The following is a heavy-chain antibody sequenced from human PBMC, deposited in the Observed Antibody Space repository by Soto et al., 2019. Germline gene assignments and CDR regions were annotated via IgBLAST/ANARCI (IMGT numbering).Heavy chain of an antibody. CDR1: GASLSSGGYS. CDR2: VYYGGTA. D-gene: IGHD3-10*01. V-gene: IGHV4-30-2*06. CDR3: ARGNPQLRGVFDF. J-gene: IGHJ4*02. Sequence: SETLSLTCSVSGASLSSGGYSWSWFRRSPGKALEWIAYVYYGGTASYNPSLKSRVTISVDSSKNQFSLTVKSVTAADTAAYLCARGNPQLRGVFDFWGQGTQVTVSS.